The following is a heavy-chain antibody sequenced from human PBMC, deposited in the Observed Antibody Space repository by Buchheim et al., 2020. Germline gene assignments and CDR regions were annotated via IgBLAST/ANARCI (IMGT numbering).Heavy chain of an antibody. CDR3: AKLVRSLYYGMDV. J-gene: IGHJ6*02. V-gene: IGHV3-48*02. CDR2: ITSSSRAI. CDR1: GFTFSSYS. D-gene: IGHD3-10*01. Sequence: EVQLVESGGGLVQPGGSLRLSCAASGFTFSSYSMNWVRQAPGKGLEWVSYITSSSRAIDYADSVKGRFTISRDNAKNSLYLQMNSLRDEDTAVHYCAKLVRSLYYGMDVWGQGTT.